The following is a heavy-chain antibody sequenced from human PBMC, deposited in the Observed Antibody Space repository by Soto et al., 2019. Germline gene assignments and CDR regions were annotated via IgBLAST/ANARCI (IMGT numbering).Heavy chain of an antibody. Sequence: GGSLRLSCAASGFTFSSYEMNWVRQAPGKGLEWVSYISSSGSTIYYADSVKGRFTISRDNAKNSLYLQMNSLRAEDTVVYYCATTLVITSGYWGQGSLVTVSS. CDR2: ISSSGSTI. CDR3: ATTLVITSGY. J-gene: IGHJ4*02. CDR1: GFTFSSYE. D-gene: IGHD3-22*01. V-gene: IGHV3-48*03.